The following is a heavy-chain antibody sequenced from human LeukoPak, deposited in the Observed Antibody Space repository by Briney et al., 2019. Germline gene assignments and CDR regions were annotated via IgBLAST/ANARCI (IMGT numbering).Heavy chain of an antibody. CDR1: GYSFTSYW. D-gene: IGHD2-2*02. J-gene: IGHJ6*03. Sequence: GESLKISCKGSGYSFTSYWIGWVRQMPGKGLEWMGIIYPGDSDTRYSPSFQGQVTISADKPISTAYLQWSSLKASDTAMYYCARQERVVVPAAIRDYYYYMDVWGKGTTVTVSS. CDR3: ARQERVVVPAAIRDYYYYMDV. V-gene: IGHV5-51*01. CDR2: IYPGDSDT.